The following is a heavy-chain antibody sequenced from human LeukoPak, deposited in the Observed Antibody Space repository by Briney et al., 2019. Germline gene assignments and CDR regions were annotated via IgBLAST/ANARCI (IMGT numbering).Heavy chain of an antibody. CDR3: AKVGYCSSTSCYFYYYYYMDV. J-gene: IGHJ6*03. Sequence: GGSLRLSCAASGFTFSSYAMSWVRQAPGKGLEWVSAISGSGGSTYYADSVKGRFTISRDNSKNTLYLQMNGLRAEDTAVYYCAKVGYCSSTSCYFYYYYYMDVWGKGNTVTVSS. V-gene: IGHV3-23*01. CDR2: ISGSGGST. D-gene: IGHD2-2*01. CDR1: GFTFSSYA.